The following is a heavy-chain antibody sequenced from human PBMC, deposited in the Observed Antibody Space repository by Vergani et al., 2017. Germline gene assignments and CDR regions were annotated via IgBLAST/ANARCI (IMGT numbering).Heavy chain of an antibody. V-gene: IGHV4-61*10. CDR1: GGSVSSGSYY. D-gene: IGHD6-13*01. J-gene: IGHJ6*03. Sequence: QVQLQESGPGLVKPSETLSLTCTVSGGSVSSGSYYWSWIRQPAGKGLEWIGYNYYSGSTKYNPSLKSRVTISVDTSKNQFSLKLSSVTAADTAVYYCARVSSSWYVYYYSYMDVWGKGTTVTVSS. CDR3: ARVSSSWYVYYYSYMDV. CDR2: NYYSGST.